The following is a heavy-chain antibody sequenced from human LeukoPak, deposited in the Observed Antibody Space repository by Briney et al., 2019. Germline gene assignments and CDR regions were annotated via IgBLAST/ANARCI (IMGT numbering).Heavy chain of an antibody. CDR3: ASVYNYGMDV. J-gene: IGHJ6*02. CDR2: ISAYNGNT. V-gene: IGHV1-18*01. CDR1: GYTFASYG. Sequence: ASVTVSCKASGYTFASYGIGWVRQAPGQGLEWMGWISAYNGNTNYAQKFQGRATLTRATSTSTVYMELSSLRSEDTAVYYCASVYNYGMDVWGQGTTVIVSS.